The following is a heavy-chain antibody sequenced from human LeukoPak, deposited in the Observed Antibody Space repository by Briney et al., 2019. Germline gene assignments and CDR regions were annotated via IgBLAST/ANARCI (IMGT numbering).Heavy chain of an antibody. D-gene: IGHD5-18*01. J-gene: IGHJ5*02. V-gene: IGHV4-39*07. Sequence: PSETLSLTCTVSGGSISSSSYYWGWIRQPPGKGLEWIGSIYYSGSTYYNPSLKSRVTISVDTSKNQFSLKLSSVTAAGTAVYYCARDSTIQLWLKWFDPWGQGTLVTVSS. CDR3: ARDSTIQLWLKWFDP. CDR2: IYYSGST. CDR1: GGSISSSSYY.